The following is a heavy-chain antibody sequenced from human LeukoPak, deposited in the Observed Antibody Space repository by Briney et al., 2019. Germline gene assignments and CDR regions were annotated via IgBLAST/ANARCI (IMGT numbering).Heavy chain of an antibody. CDR1: GYIFTSYA. CDR3: AREGWNDAFDI. Sequence: ASVNVSCKASGYIFTSYAMHWVRQAPGQRLEWMGWINAGNGNAKYSQKFQGRVTITRDTSASTAYMELSSLRSEDTAVYYCAREGWNDAFDIWGQGTMVTVSS. CDR2: INAGNGNA. D-gene: IGHD1-1*01. J-gene: IGHJ3*02. V-gene: IGHV1-3*01.